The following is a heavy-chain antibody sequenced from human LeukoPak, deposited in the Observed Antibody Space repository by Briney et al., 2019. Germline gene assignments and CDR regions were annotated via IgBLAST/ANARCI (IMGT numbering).Heavy chain of an antibody. CDR2: ISGSGGST. Sequence: GGSLRLSCAASGFTFSSYWMSWVRQAPGKGLEWVSAISGSGGSTYYADSVKGRFTISRDNSKNTLYLQMNSLRAEDTAVYYCAKDSYYGSGSYYGYYYGMDVWGQGTTVTVSS. V-gene: IGHV3-23*01. CDR1: GFTFSSYW. CDR3: AKDSYYGSGSYYGYYYGMDV. D-gene: IGHD3-10*01. J-gene: IGHJ6*02.